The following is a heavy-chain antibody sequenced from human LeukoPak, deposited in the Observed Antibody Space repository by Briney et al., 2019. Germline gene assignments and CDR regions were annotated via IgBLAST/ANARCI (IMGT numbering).Heavy chain of an antibody. Sequence: TGGSLRLSCVASGFTFDYWMSWVRQAPGKGLEWVAVISYDGSNKYYADSVKGRFTISRDNSKNTLYLQMNSLRADDTAVYYCAKYRTTTAPPRNFDYWGQGTLVTVSS. J-gene: IGHJ4*02. CDR1: GFTFDYW. V-gene: IGHV3-30*18. D-gene: IGHD1-14*01. CDR2: ISYDGSNK. CDR3: AKYRTTTAPPRNFDY.